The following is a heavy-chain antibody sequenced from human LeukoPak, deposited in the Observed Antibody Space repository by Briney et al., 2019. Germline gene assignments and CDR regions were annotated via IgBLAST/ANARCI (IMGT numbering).Heavy chain of an antibody. V-gene: IGHV3-53*01. CDR2: IYSGGRT. CDR1: GFTVSSNY. CDR3: ARDTGIDAFDI. Sequence: GGSLRLSCAASGFTVSSNYMSWVRQAPGKGLEWVSVIYSGGRTNYADSVKGRFTISRDNSKNTLYLQMNSLRAEDTAVYYCARDTGIDAFDIWGQGTMVTVSS. D-gene: IGHD7-27*01. J-gene: IGHJ3*02.